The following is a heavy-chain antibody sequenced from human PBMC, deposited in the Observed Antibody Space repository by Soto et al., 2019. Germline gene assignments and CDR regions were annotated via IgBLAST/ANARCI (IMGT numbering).Heavy chain of an antibody. CDR2: SGSGGST. CDR1: GFTVSSNY. CDR3: ARARHAFDI. Sequence: EVQLVETGGGLIQPGGSLRLSCAASGFTVSSNYMSWVRQAPGKGLEWVSAISGSGGSTYYADSVKGRFTISRDNSKNTLYLQMNSLRAEDTAVYYCARARHAFDIWGQGTMVTVSS. J-gene: IGHJ3*02. V-gene: IGHV3-53*02.